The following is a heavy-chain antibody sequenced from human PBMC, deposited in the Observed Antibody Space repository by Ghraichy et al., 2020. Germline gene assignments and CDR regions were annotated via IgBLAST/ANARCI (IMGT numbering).Heavy chain of an antibody. Sequence: ESLNISCTVSGGSISSSSYCWGWTRQPPGKGLEWIGSIYYPGRTYYKPSLKSRLTISVDTSKNQFSLKVTSVSAADTAVYYCQRETKGSSRWDWGQGTLVTVSP. CDR1: GGSISSSSYC. CDR3: QRETKGSSRWD. V-gene: IGHV4-39*02. D-gene: IGHD6-19*01. J-gene: IGHJ4*02. CDR2: IYYPGRT.